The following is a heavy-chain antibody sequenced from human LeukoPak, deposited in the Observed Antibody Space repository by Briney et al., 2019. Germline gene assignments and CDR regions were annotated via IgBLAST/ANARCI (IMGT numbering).Heavy chain of an antibody. CDR1: GFTFSSYA. D-gene: IGHD1-26*01. CDR3: ARVSDVGAFDP. Sequence: GGSLRLSCAASGFTFSSYAMHWVRQAPGKGLEYVSAISSNGGSTYYANSVKGRLIISRDNYKNTLYLQMGSLGAEDMAVYYCARVSDVGAFDPWGQGTLVTVSS. CDR2: ISSNGGST. V-gene: IGHV3-64*01. J-gene: IGHJ5*02.